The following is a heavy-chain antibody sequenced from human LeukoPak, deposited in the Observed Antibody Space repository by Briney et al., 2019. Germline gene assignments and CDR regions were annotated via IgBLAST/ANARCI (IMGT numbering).Heavy chain of an antibody. J-gene: IGHJ3*02. V-gene: IGHV4-31*03. Sequence: SQTLSLTCTVSGGSISSGGYYWNWVRQHPGRGLEWIGYIYYSGSTDSNPSLKSRLFISVDASKNQLSLKLSSVTVADTAVYYCARGTVVAPVFGALESWGQGTMVTVSS. CDR2: IYYSGST. CDR3: ARGTVVAPVFGALES. CDR1: GGSISSGGYY. D-gene: IGHD2-21*01.